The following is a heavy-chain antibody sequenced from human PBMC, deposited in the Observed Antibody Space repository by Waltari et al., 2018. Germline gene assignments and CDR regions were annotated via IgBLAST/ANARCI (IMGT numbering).Heavy chain of an antibody. CDR3: ARLARYYDRSGYSDTFDI. CDR2: IYPGDSNT. D-gene: IGHD3-22*01. CDR1: GYSFTSYW. V-gene: IGHV5-51*01. Sequence: EVHLVQSGAEVKKPGESLNISCKGSGYSFTSYWIARVRQMPGKGPEWRGIIYPGDSNTKYSPSFQGQVTISADKSISTAYLQWSSLKASDTAMYYCARLARYYDRSGYSDTFDIWGQGTMVTASS. J-gene: IGHJ3*02.